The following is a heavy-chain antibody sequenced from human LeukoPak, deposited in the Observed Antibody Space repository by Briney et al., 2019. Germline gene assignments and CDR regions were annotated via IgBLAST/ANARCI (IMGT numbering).Heavy chain of an antibody. D-gene: IGHD3-10*01. CDR2: INHSGTT. J-gene: IGHJ4*02. CDR1: GDSISSSY. V-gene: IGHV4-39*01. Sequence: SETLPLTCTVSGDSISSSYWGWIRQPPGKGLEWIGTINHSGTTYHNPSLKSRLTLFVDTSKNQFSLKLSSVTGADTAVYYCVRRTSGSYSDYWGQGTLVTVSS. CDR3: VRRTSGSYSDY.